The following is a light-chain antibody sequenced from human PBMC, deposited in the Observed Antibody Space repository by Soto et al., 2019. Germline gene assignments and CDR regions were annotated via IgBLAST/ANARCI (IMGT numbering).Light chain of an antibody. V-gene: IGKV1D-12*01. Sequence: DIQMTQSPSSLSASVGDRVTITCGASQGISRWLAWYQQKPGKAPKFLIYAASSLQSGVPSRFSGSGSGTDLTITISRLKPEDFATYYCQQANSFPITFGHGTRLEIK. CDR1: QGISRW. J-gene: IGKJ5*01. CDR3: QQANSFPIT. CDR2: AAS.